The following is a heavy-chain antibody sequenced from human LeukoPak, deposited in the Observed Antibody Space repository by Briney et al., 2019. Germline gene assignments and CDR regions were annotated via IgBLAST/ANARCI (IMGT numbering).Heavy chain of an antibody. CDR2: ISNSGSYT. CDR3: ARARGAGPGGHFDY. Sequence: GGSLKLSCAASGFSFSDNYMSWIRQAPGKGLEWVSYISNSGSYTNYPDSVKGRFTISRDNAKNSLYLQMNSLRDEDTAVYYCARARGAGPGGHFDYWGQGTLVTVSS. D-gene: IGHD6-19*01. CDR1: GFSFSDNY. J-gene: IGHJ4*02. V-gene: IGHV3-11*05.